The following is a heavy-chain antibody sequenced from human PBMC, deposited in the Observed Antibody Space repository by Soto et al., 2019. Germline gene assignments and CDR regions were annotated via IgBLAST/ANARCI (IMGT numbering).Heavy chain of an antibody. Sequence: QLQLQESGPGLVKPSETLSLTCTVSGGSINNDNYYWGWIRQPPGKGLEWIGIIFYNGFTYYSPSLKSRVTISVDTSKNQFSLKLTSVTAADTAVYYCARQDDFWSVSGWFDPWSQGTLVTVSS. CDR1: GGSINNDNYY. V-gene: IGHV4-39*01. CDR2: IFYNGFT. J-gene: IGHJ5*02. D-gene: IGHD3-3*01. CDR3: ARQDDFWSVSGWFDP.